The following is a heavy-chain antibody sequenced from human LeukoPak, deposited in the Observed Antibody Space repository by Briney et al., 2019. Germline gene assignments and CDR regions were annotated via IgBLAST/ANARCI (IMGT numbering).Heavy chain of an antibody. CDR3: ARDVRKEDYYYYGMDV. CDR2: VSAYNGNT. Sequence: ASVKVSCKASGYTFTSYGISWVRQAPGQGLEWMGWVSAYNGNTNYAQKLQGRVRMTTDTSTSTAYMELRSLRSEDTAVYYCARDVRKEDYYYYGMDVWGQGTTVTVSS. CDR1: GYTFTSYG. J-gene: IGHJ6*02. V-gene: IGHV1-18*01. D-gene: IGHD2/OR15-2a*01.